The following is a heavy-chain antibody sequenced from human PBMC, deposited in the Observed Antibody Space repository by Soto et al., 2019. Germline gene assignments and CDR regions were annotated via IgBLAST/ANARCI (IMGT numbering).Heavy chain of an antibody. J-gene: IGHJ4*02. Sequence: PGGSLRLSCAASGFTFSSYAMGWIRQAPGKGLEWLSHISPKSTYRNYADSVKGRFTISRDNTKSSLFLQMNSLGVEDTAVYYCARGGGGGLFEHWGQGVLVTVSS. V-gene: IGHV3-11*06. CDR1: GFTFSSYA. CDR2: ISPKSTYR. CDR3: ARGGGGGLFEH. D-gene: IGHD2-21*01.